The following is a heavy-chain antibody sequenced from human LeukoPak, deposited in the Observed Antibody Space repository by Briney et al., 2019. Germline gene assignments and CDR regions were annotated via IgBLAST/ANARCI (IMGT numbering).Heavy chain of an antibody. V-gene: IGHV4-34*01. CDR1: GGSFSGYY. Sequence: SETLSLTCAVYGGSFSGYYWSWIRQPPGKGLEWIGEINHSGSTNYNPSLKSRVTISVDTSKNQFSLKLSSVTAADTAVYYCARGRQRLLTWGQGTLVTVSS. D-gene: IGHD6-25*01. CDR3: ARGRQRLLT. J-gene: IGHJ5*02. CDR2: INHSGST.